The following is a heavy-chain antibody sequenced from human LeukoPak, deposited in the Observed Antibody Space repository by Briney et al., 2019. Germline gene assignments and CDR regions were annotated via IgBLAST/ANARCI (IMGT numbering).Heavy chain of an antibody. V-gene: IGHV1-69*05. CDR2: IIPIFGTA. CDR1: GGTFSSYA. CDR3: AIDLLRSGVAGTGWFDP. Sequence: VASVKVSCKASGGTFSSYAISWVRQAPGQGLEWMGGIIPIFGTANYAQKFQGRVTITTDESTSTAYMELSSLRSEDTAVYYCAIDLLRSGVAGTGWFDPWGQGTLVTVSS. D-gene: IGHD6-19*01. J-gene: IGHJ5*02.